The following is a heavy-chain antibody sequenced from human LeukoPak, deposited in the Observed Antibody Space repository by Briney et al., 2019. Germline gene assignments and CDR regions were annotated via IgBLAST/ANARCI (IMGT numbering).Heavy chain of an antibody. J-gene: IGHJ4*02. V-gene: IGHV1-69-2*01. CDR3: ATGGPPEAKQLIEACFDY. CDR1: GYTFTDYY. Sequence: ASVKVSCKVSGYTFTDYYMHWVQQAPRTGLEWMGLVDPEDGETIYDEKSQGRVTITADTSTDTAYMQMSSSRSEDTTVYYSATGGPPEAKQLIEACFDYWRQGTMVSDCS. CDR2: VDPEDGET. D-gene: IGHD6-6*01.